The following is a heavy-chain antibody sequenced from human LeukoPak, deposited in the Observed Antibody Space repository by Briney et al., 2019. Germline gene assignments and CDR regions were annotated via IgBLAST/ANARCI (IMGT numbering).Heavy chain of an antibody. V-gene: IGHV1-2*02. D-gene: IGHD2-15*01. J-gene: IGHJ4*02. CDR1: GYTFTGYY. CDR3: ARGAAQYCSGGSCYSEGDY. CDR2: INPNSGGT. Sequence: ASVKVSCKASGYTFTGYYMHWVRQAPGQGLEWMGWINPNSGGTNYAQKFQGRVTMTRDTSISTAYMELSRLRSEDTAVYYCARGAAQYCSGGSCYSEGDYWGQGTLVTVSS.